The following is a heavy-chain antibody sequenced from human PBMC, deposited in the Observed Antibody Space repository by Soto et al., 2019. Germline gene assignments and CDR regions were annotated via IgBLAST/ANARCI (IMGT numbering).Heavy chain of an antibody. Sequence: WTWIRQPPGKGLEWIGSIYHTGSTYYSKSLRSRLTISVDTSKSQSSLRLRSVTAADTAVYYCARATGTLRSRNCDYWGQGSLVTVS. CDR2: IYHTGST. J-gene: IGHJ4*02. D-gene: IGHD1-1*01. V-gene: IGHV4-31*02. CDR3: ARATGTLRSRNCDY.